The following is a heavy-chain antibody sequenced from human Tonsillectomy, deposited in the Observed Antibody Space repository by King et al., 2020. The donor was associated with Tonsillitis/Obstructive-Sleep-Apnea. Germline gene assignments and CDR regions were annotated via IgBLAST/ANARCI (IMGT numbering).Heavy chain of an antibody. J-gene: IGHJ3*02. V-gene: IGHV4-4*02. D-gene: IGHD2-2*03. CDR3: ARGWASGYCSSTSCRGYDAFDI. CDR1: GGSISSSNW. CDR2: IYHSGST. Sequence: VQLQESGPGLVKPSGTLSLTCAVSGGSISSSNWWSWVRQPPGKGLEWIGEIYHSGSTNYNPSLKSRVTISVDKSKNQFSLKLSSVTAADTAVYYCARGWASGYCSSTSCRGYDAFDIWGQGTMVTVSS.